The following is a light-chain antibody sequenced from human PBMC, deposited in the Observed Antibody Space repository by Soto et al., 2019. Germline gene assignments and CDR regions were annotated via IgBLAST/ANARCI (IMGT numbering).Light chain of an antibody. Sequence: EIVMTQSPATLSVSPGERATLSCRASHSVSSNLAWYQQKPGQAPRLLIYCASTSATGIPARFSGSRSGTAFSLTVISLLYDDSSAYYCQQYYNRPPYTFGQGTKLEIK. V-gene: IGKV3-15*01. CDR3: QQYYNRPPYT. CDR2: CAS. J-gene: IGKJ2*01. CDR1: HSVSSN.